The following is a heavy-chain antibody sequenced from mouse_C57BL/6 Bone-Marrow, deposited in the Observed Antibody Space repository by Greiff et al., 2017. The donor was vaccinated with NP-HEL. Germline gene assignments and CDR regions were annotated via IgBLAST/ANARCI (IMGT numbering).Heavy chain of an antibody. J-gene: IGHJ3*01. D-gene: IGHD1-1*01. CDR2: IWSGGST. CDR3: ARNGHYYGSSPLAY. V-gene: IGHV2-2*01. Sequence: QVHVKQSGPGLVQPSQSLSITCTVSGFSLTSYGVHWVRQSPGKGLEWLGVIWSGGSTDYNAAFISRLSIGKDNSKSQVFFKMNSLQADDTAIYYCARNGHYYGSSPLAYWGQGTLVTVSA. CDR1: GFSLTSYG.